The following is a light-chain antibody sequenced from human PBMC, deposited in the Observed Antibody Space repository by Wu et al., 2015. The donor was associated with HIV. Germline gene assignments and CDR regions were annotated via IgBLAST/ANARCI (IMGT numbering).Light chain of an antibody. CDR3: QQYGYSSSLL. CDR1: QSVSSN. Sequence: EIVMTQSPATLSVSPGERATLSCRASQSVSSNLAWYQQKPGQAPRLLIYGASTRATGIPARFSGSGSGTEFTLTISSMQSEDFAMYHCQQYGYSSSLLFGGGTKV. CDR2: GAS. J-gene: IGKJ4*01. V-gene: IGKV3-15*01.